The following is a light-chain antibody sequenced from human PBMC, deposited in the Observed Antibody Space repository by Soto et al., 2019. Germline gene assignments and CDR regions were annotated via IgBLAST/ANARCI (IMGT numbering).Light chain of an antibody. CDR1: QSVSSK. Sequence: EMVTTQSPATLSVSPGERATLSCRASQSVSSKLAWYQQKPGQAPRLLIYDTSTRTTGIPARFSGSGSGTEFTLTISSLQSEDFAVYYCQQYINWPRTFGQGTKVDIK. J-gene: IGKJ1*01. CDR2: DTS. V-gene: IGKV3-15*01. CDR3: QQYINWPRT.